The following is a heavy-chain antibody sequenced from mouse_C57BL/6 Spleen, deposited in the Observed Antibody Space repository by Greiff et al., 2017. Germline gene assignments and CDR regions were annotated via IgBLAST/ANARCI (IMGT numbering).Heavy chain of an antibody. V-gene: IGHV1-82*01. J-gene: IGHJ4*01. Sequence: QVQLQQSGPELVKPGASVKISCKASGYAFSSSWMNWVKQRPGKGLEWIGRIYPGDGDTNYNGKFKGKATLTADKSSSTAYMQLSSLTSEDSAVYFCARQGEIEAMDYWGQGTSVTVSS. CDR1: GYAFSSSW. CDR2: IYPGDGDT. CDR3: ARQGEIEAMDY.